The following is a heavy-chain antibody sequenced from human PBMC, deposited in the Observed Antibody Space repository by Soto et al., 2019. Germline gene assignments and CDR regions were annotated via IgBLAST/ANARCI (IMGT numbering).Heavy chain of an antibody. CDR2: IYYRGSA. J-gene: IGHJ6*03. D-gene: IGHD2-2*01. CDR3: ARIYVTDIVVVPAPKDYIDV. Sequence: SETLSLTCTVSGASITSSSYYWGWIRQPPGKGLEWIGSIYYRGSAFYNPSLKSRVAISVDTSKNQFSLKLSSVAAADTAVYYCARIYVTDIVVVPAPKDYIDVWGKGTTVTVSS. CDR1: GASITSSSYY. V-gene: IGHV4-39*01.